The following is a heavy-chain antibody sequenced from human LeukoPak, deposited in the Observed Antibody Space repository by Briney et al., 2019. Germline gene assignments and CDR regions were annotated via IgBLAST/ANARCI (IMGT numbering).Heavy chain of an antibody. D-gene: IGHD5-12*01. CDR1: GFTFDDYA. V-gene: IGHV3-9*01. J-gene: IGHJ6*02. CDR3: AKDVDSMDSTGGMDV. Sequence: PGGSLRLSCAASGFTFDDYAMHWVRQAPGKGLEWVSGISWNSDSIGYADSMKGRFTISRDNAKNTLYLQMNSLRVEDTALYYCAKDVDSMDSTGGMDVWGQGTTVTVSS. CDR2: ISWNSDSI.